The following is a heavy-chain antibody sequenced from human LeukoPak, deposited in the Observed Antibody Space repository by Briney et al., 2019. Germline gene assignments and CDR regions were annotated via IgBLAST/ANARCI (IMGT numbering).Heavy chain of an antibody. CDR2: INPNSGGT. CDR1: GYTFTGYY. J-gene: IGHJ3*02. Sequence: GASVKVSCKASGYTFTGYYMHWVRQAPGQGLEWMGWINPNSGGTNYAQKFQGRVTMTRDTSISTAYMELSRLRSDDTAVYYCARESEWPRHDAFDIWGHGTMVTVSS. D-gene: IGHD5-12*01. CDR3: ARESEWPRHDAFDI. V-gene: IGHV1-2*02.